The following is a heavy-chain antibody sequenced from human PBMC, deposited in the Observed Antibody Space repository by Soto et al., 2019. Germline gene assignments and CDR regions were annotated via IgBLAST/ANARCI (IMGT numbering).Heavy chain of an antibody. CDR1: GYTFTSYD. CDR2: MNPNSGNT. V-gene: IGHV1-8*01. J-gene: IGHJ3*02. D-gene: IGHD6-25*01. CDR3: ARESSGMGAFDI. Sequence: ASVKVSCKASGYTFTSYDINWVRQATGQGLEWMGWMNPNSGNTGYAQKFQGRVTMTRNTSISTAYMELSSLRSKDTAVYYCARESSGMGAFDIWGQGTMVTVSS.